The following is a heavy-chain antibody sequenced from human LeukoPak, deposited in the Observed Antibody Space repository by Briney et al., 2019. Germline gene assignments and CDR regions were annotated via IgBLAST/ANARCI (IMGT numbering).Heavy chain of an antibody. CDR1: GFIFSSYW. V-gene: IGHV3-74*01. Sequence: PGGSLRLSCAASGFIFSSYWMHWVRQAPGKGLVWVSHINNDGSSTNYADSVKGRFTISRDNAKNTLYLQMNSLRAEDTAIYYCATSRTFDYWGQGTLVIVSS. CDR2: INNDGSST. D-gene: IGHD2-2*01. CDR3: ATSRTFDY. J-gene: IGHJ4*02.